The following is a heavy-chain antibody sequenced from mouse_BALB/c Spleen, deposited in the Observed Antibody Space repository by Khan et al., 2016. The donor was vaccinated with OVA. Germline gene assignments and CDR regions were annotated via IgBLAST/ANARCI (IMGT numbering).Heavy chain of an antibody. J-gene: IGHJ4*01. CDR1: GYTFTNYG. V-gene: IGHV9-3-1*01. CDR3: ARGIYDGYLYGMDY. CDR2: INTYTGEP. Sequence: QIQLVQSGPELKKPGETVKISCKASGYTFTNYGVNWVKQALGKGLKWMGWINTYTGEPTHADDFKGRFAFSLETSSSTAYLQINNLKNEDTATYFCARGIYDGYLYGMDYWGQGTSVTVSS. D-gene: IGHD2-3*01.